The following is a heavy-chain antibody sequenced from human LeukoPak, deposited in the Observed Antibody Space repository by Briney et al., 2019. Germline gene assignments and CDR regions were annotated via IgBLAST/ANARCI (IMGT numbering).Heavy chain of an antibody. CDR1: GGSISNYY. CDR2: IYTRGST. CDR3: ARDHTPDYYDSSGLKT. Sequence: PSETLSLTCTVSGGSISNYYWSWIRQPAGKGLEWIGRIYTRGSTNYNPSLKSRVTISVDKSKNQFSLKLTSVTAADTAVYYCARDHTPDYYDSSGLKTWGQGTLVTVSS. V-gene: IGHV4-4*07. D-gene: IGHD3-22*01. J-gene: IGHJ5*02.